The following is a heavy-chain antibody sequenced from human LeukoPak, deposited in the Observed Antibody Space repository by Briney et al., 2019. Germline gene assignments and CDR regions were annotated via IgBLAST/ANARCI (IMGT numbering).Heavy chain of an antibody. Sequence: SETLSLTCTVSGGSISSYYWSWIRQPAGKGLEWIGRIYTSGSTNYNPSLKSRVTMSVDTSKNQFSLKLSSATAADTAVYYCARDLRAAAANNWFDPWGQGTLVTVSS. J-gene: IGHJ5*02. V-gene: IGHV4-4*07. CDR3: ARDLRAAAANNWFDP. CDR2: IYTSGST. D-gene: IGHD6-13*01. CDR1: GGSISSYY.